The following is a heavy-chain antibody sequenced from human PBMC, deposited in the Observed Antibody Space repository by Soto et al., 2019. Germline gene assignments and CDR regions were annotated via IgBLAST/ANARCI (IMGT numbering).Heavy chain of an antibody. D-gene: IGHD2-15*01. V-gene: IGHV3-74*01. CDR3: ARDQDTYVQAVFDS. J-gene: IGHJ4*02. Sequence: EVQLVESGGGLVQPGGSLRLSCAASGFTLSSRWMHWVRQAPGKGLVWVSRIKTDGTSTSYADSVKGRFTISRDNANNTLYLQMNSLRAEDTGMYYCARDQDTYVQAVFDSWGQGTLVTVSS. CDR1: GFTLSSRW. CDR2: IKTDGTST.